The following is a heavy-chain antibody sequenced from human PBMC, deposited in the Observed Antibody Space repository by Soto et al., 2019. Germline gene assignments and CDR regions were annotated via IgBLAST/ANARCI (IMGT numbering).Heavy chain of an antibody. CDR1: GFTFSSYW. Sequence: GGSLRLSCAASGFTFSSYWMHWVRQAPGKGLVWVSRINSDGSSTSYADSVKGRFTISRDNAKNTLYLQMNSLRAEDTAGYYCARLDYYDSSGYSPEGAFDIWGQGTMVTVSS. CDR2: INSDGSST. V-gene: IGHV3-74*01. D-gene: IGHD3-22*01. J-gene: IGHJ3*02. CDR3: ARLDYYDSSGYSPEGAFDI.